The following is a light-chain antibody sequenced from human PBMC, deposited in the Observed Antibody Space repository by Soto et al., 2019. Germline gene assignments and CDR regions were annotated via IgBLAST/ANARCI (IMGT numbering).Light chain of an antibody. CDR1: QGINSG. CDR2: DAS. Sequence: AIQLTQSPSSLSASVGDRVTFTCRASQGINSGLAWYQQKPGTPPKLLIYDASTLESGVPDRVSGRGSGTEFTLTISSVQPEDSETYYCHQFNTYPRTFGGGTKVEIK. J-gene: IGKJ4*01. V-gene: IGKV1-13*02. CDR3: HQFNTYPRT.